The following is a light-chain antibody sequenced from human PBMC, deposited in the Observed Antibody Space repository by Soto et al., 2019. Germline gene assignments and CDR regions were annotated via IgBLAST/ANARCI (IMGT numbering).Light chain of an antibody. CDR3: QQYNSYWT. CDR1: QGISNY. Sequence: DIQMTQSPSSLSTSVGDRVTITCRASQGISNYLAWYQQKPGKAPKLLIYDASSLESGVPSRLSGSGSGTEFTLTISSLQPDDFATYYCQQYNSYWTFGQGTKVDIK. V-gene: IGKV1-5*01. CDR2: DAS. J-gene: IGKJ1*01.